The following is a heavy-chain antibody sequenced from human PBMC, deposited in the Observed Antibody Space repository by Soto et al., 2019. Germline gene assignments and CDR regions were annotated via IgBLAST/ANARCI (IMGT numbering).Heavy chain of an antibody. D-gene: IGHD2-2*02. CDR3: ARDRYCSSTSCHNNWLDP. CDR1: GYTFTSYG. Sequence: ASVKVSCKAAGYTFTSYGISWVRQAPGQGLEWMGWISAYNGNTNYAQKLQGRVTMTTDTSTSTAYMELRSLRSDDTAVYYCARDRYCSSTSCHNNWLDPWGRGTLVTISS. J-gene: IGHJ5*02. CDR2: ISAYNGNT. V-gene: IGHV1-18*01.